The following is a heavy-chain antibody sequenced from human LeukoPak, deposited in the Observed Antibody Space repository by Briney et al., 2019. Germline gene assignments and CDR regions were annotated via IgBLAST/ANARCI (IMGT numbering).Heavy chain of an antibody. CDR3: ARACTSCYGRGWLDP. CDR1: GESLTGYY. D-gene: IGHD2-2*01. V-gene: IGHV4-34*01. Sequence: SETLSLTCAVYGESLTGYYWTWIRQPPGKGLEWIGEINHTGSTNYNPSLKSRVPISVDTSKNQFSLNMNSVTAADTAVYYCARACTSCYGRGWLDPWGQGTLVTVSS. J-gene: IGHJ5*02. CDR2: INHTGST.